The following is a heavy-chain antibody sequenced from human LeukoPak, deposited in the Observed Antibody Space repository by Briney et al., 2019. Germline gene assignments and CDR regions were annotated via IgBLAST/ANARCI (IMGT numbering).Heavy chain of an antibody. CDR3: ARYYCTRGTCYYLDY. CDR1: GGSISGYY. D-gene: IGHD2-15*01. V-gene: IGHV4-59*01. Sequence: SETLSLTCTVSGGSISGYYWSWIRQPPGRALEWIGYVYYTGSTTYNPSLKSRVTMSVDTSKNQFSLRLNSVTAADTAVYYCARYYCTRGTCYYLDYWGQGTLVTVSS. CDR2: VYYTGST. J-gene: IGHJ4*02.